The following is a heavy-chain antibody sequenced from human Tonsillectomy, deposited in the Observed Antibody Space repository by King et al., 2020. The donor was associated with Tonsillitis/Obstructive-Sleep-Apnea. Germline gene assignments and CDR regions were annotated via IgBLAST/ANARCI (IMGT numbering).Heavy chain of an antibody. CDR3: ARAVDTAMGFFDY. Sequence: VQLVESGGGLVQPGGSLRLSCAASGFTFSSYWMHWVRQAPGKGLVWVSLIHIDGSSTNYADSVKGRFTISRDNAKNTLYLQMNSLRAEDTAVYYCARAVDTAMGFFDYWGQGTLVTVSS. J-gene: IGHJ4*02. CDR2: IHIDGSST. D-gene: IGHD5-18*01. CDR1: GFTFSSYW. V-gene: IGHV3-74*01.